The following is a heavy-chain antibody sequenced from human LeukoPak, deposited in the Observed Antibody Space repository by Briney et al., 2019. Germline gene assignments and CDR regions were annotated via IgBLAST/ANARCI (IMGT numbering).Heavy chain of an antibody. CDR1: GFTLTNYN. CDR3: AGYSGYDYFFDL. Sequence: SGGSLRLSCAASGFTLTNYNMHWVRQAPGRGLEWVSSISFSSTDIYYADSVMGRVTISRDNAKNSLYLQVSSLRAEDTAVYYCAGYSGYDYFFDLWGQGTLVTVSS. CDR2: ISFSSTDI. J-gene: IGHJ4*02. V-gene: IGHV3-21*01. D-gene: IGHD5-12*01.